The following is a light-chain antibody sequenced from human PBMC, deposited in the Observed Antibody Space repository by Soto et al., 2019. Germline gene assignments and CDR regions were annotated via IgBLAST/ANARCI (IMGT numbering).Light chain of an antibody. Sequence: QSALTQPTSVSGSHGQSITISWTGGHDEMGTYDYVSWYQQHPGRAPRLLIHGVTTRPSGISDRFSASKSGLTASLTISGLQPQDEADYHVSSFTSNRIYVFGDATKVNVL. V-gene: IGLV2-14*03. CDR2: GVT. J-gene: IGLJ1*01. CDR3: SSFTSNRIYV. CDR1: HDEMGTYDY.